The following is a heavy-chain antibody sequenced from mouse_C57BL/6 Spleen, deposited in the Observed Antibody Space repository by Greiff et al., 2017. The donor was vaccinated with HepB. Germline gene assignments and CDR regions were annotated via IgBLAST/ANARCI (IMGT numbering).Heavy chain of an antibody. CDR1: GYAFSSSW. CDR2: IYPGDGDT. V-gene: IGHV1-82*01. CDR3: AREEGRSYAMDY. J-gene: IGHJ4*01. Sequence: VKLVESGPELVKPGASVKISCKASGYAFSSSWMNWVKQRPGKGLEWIGRIYPGDGDTNYNGKFKGKATLTADKSSSTAYMQLSSLTSEDSAVYFCAREEGRSYAMDYWGQGTSVTVSS.